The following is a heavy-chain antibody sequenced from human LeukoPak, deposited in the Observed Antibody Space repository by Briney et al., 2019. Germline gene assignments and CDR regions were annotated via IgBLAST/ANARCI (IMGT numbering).Heavy chain of an antibody. CDR2: ISSDGSGK. J-gene: IGHJ4*02. CDR1: GFTFSTYW. Sequence: PGGSLRLSCAASGFTFSTYWMTWIRQAPGKGLEWVASISSDGSGKYYMDSVKGRFTISRDNAKNSLFLQMNSLGAEDTAVYHCGTVRPGDADYWGQGTLVTVSS. V-gene: IGHV3-7*01. D-gene: IGHD1-26*01. CDR3: GTVRPGDADY.